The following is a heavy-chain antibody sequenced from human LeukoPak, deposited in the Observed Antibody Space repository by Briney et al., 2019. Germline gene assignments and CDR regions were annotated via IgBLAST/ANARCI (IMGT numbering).Heavy chain of an antibody. D-gene: IGHD2-15*01. J-gene: IGHJ4*02. Sequence: ASVKVSCKASGYTFTDYYMHWVRQAPGQGLEWMGWISPNSGGTNYAQKFQGRVTMTRDTSISTAYMELSRLRSDDTAVYYCARDLSTATQAYWGQGTLVTVSS. CDR1: GYTFTDYY. V-gene: IGHV1-2*02. CDR3: ARDLSTATQAY. CDR2: ISPNSGGT.